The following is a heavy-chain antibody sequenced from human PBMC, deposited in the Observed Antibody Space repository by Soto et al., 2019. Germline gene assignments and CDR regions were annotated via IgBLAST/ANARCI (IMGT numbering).Heavy chain of an antibody. Sequence: QVQLVQSGAEVKKPGASVKVSCKASGYPFGGYAIGWVRQAPGQGLEWMGWVSAHTGDSGYAQRFPGRVTLTTGTSTSTAYMGLRGLRSDDTAVYYCARPSTSYGDYGWSLAYWGQGTLVTVSS. CDR1: GYPFGGYA. CDR2: VSAHTGDS. CDR3: ARPSTSYGDYGWSLAY. J-gene: IGHJ4*02. V-gene: IGHV1-18*01. D-gene: IGHD4-17*01.